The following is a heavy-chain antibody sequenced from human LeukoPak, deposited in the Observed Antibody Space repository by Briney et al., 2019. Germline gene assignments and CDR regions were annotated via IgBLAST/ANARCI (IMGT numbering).Heavy chain of an antibody. CDR3: ARASTVATWSLGY. D-gene: IGHD4-17*01. Sequence: SETLSLTCIVSGGSISNYHWSWIRQPPGKGLEWIGYVSYTGSTNCNPSLKSRVTMSVDTSKNQFSLNLSSVTAADTAMYYCARASTVATWSLGYWGQGILVTVSS. CDR2: VSYTGST. J-gene: IGHJ4*02. CDR1: GGSISNYH. V-gene: IGHV4-59*01.